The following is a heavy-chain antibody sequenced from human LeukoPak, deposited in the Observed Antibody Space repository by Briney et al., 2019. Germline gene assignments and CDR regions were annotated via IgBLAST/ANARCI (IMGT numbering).Heavy chain of an antibody. V-gene: IGHV3-21*01. Sequence: GGCLRLSCAASAFTFSSYTMNWVRQAPGKGLEWVSSISGTSGYIYYADSVKGRFTISRDNAKNSVYLQMTSLRDEDTAVYYCARDHYGDYGFDYWGQGTLVTVSS. J-gene: IGHJ4*02. D-gene: IGHD4-17*01. CDR3: ARDHYGDYGFDY. CDR2: ISGTSGYI. CDR1: AFTFSSYT.